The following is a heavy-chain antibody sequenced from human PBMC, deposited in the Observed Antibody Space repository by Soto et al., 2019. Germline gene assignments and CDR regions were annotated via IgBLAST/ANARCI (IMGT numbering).Heavy chain of an antibody. V-gene: IGHV4-39*01. Sequence: SETLSLTCSVSGGSISSISYYWGWIRQPPGKRLEWNGSIYYSGSTYYNPSLESRFTISVDTSNNHFSLKLSSMTATDTAVYYCARGYYSYGWFDSCGKGTMVTVCS. CDR1: GGSISSISYY. CDR3: ARGYYSYGWFDS. D-gene: IGHD3-10*01. J-gene: IGHJ5*01. CDR2: IYYSGST.